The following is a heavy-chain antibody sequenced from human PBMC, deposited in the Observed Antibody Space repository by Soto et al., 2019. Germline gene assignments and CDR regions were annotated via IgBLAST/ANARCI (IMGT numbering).Heavy chain of an antibody. V-gene: IGHV5-51*01. D-gene: IGHD3-3*01. CDR1: GYNFAGYW. J-gene: IGHJ4*02. Sequence: GESLKISCKGSGYNFAGYWIAWGRQVPGKGLELMGIIYPSDSDTRYRPSFQGQVTISADKSISSAYLQWSSLRASDTAMYYCARGGVSTRTFDYWGQGTPVTVSS. CDR3: ARGGVSTRTFDY. CDR2: IYPSDSDT.